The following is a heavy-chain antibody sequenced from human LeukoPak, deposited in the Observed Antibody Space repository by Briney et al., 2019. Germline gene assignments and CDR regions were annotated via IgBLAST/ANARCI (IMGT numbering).Heavy chain of an antibody. Sequence: KTSETLSLTCTVSGGSISSSSYYWGWIRQPPGKGLEWIGSIYYSGSTYYNPSLKSRVTISVDTSKNQFSLKLSSVTAADTAVYYCARPPGSGSPYDAFDIWGQGTMVTVSS. CDR1: GGSISSSSYY. CDR3: ARPPGSGSPYDAFDI. D-gene: IGHD3-10*01. CDR2: IYYSGST. J-gene: IGHJ3*02. V-gene: IGHV4-39*01.